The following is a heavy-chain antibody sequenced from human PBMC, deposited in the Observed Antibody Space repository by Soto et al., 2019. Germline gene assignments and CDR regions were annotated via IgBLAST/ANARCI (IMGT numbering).Heavy chain of an antibody. V-gene: IGHV3-23*01. D-gene: IGHD3-10*01. CDR3: VRGSQDSYPGSRIFDF. J-gene: IGHJ4*02. CDR2: ISGNGGDI. Sequence: EVQLLESGGALVQPGGSLRLSCAASGFTFRNYAMSWVRQAPGKGLEWVSRISGNGGDINYADSVKGRFTISRDNSKNTLYLQMSNLRAEDSAVYYCVRGSQDSYPGSRIFDFWGRGTLVTVSS. CDR1: GFTFRNYA.